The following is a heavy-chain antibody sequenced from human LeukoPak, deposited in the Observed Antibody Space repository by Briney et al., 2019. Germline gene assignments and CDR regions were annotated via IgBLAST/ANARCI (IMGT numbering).Heavy chain of an antibody. J-gene: IGHJ6*02. CDR1: GGTFSSYA. D-gene: IGHD4-17*01. CDR3: ARKAVTNYYYYYGMDV. V-gene: IGHV1-69*13. Sequence: GVSVKASCKASGGTFSSYAISWVRQAPGQGLEWMGGIIPIFGTANYAQKFQGRVTITADESTSTAYMELSSLRSEDTAVYYCARKAVTNYYYYYGMDVWGQGTTVTVSS. CDR2: IIPIFGTA.